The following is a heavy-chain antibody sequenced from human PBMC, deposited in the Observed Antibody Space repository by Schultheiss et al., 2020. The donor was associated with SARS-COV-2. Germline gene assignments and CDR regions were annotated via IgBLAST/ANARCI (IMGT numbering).Heavy chain of an antibody. D-gene: IGHD2-15*01. CDR1: GFTFSSYG. CDR3: AKDIVVVVAAMDY. Sequence: GGSLRLSCAASGFTFSSYGMHWVRQAPGKGLEWVAVISYDGSNKYYADSVKGRFTISRDNSKNTLYLQMNSLRAEDTAVYYCAKDIVVVVAAMDYWGQGTLVTVSS. CDR2: ISYDGSNK. J-gene: IGHJ4*02. V-gene: IGHV3-30*18.